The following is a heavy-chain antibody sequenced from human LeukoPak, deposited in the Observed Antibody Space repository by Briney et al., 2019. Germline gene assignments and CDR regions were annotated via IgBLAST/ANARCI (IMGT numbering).Heavy chain of an antibody. Sequence: PGGSLRLSCAASGFTFSSHAMHWVRQAPVKGLEWVAVISYDGSNKYYADSVKGRFTISRDNSKNTLYLQMNSLRAEDTAVYYCARDREYSSGCYGVSWFDPWGQGTLVTVSS. CDR3: ARDREYSSGCYGVSWFDP. CDR2: ISYDGSNK. V-gene: IGHV3-30-3*01. J-gene: IGHJ5*02. D-gene: IGHD6-19*01. CDR1: GFTFSSHA.